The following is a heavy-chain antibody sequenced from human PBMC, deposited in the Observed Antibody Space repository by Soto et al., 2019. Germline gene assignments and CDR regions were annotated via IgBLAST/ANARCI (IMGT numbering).Heavy chain of an antibody. CDR1: GYTFTGYY. D-gene: IGHD3-22*01. CDR2: INPNSGGT. V-gene: IGHV1-2*02. J-gene: IGHJ4*02. Sequence: ASVKVSCKASGYTFTGYYMHWVRQAPGQGLEWMGWINPNSGGTNYAQKFQGRVTMTRDTSISTAYMELGRLRSDDTAVYYCARDLADYYDSSGYFIDYWGQGTLVTVSS. CDR3: ARDLADYYDSSGYFIDY.